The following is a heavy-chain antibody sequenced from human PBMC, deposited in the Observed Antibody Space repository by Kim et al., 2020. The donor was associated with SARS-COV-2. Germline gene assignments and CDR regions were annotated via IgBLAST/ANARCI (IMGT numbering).Heavy chain of an antibody. Sequence: FQGRVTMTRDTSTSTVYMELSSLRSEDTAVYYCARDPGYSGYDGDWYFDLWGRGTLVTVSS. V-gene: IGHV1-46*01. J-gene: IGHJ2*01. CDR3: ARDPGYSGYDGDWYFDL. D-gene: IGHD5-12*01.